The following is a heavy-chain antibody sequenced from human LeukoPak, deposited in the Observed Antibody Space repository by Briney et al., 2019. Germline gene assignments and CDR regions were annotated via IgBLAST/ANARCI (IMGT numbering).Heavy chain of an antibody. Sequence: GGSLRLSCTASGFTFSNYWMSWVRQTPEKGLEWVANIRQDGSETVYVDSVKGRFTISRDNAQTSLYLQMNSLRAEDTAVYYCARDPYSSSWSYGMDVWGQGTAVTVSS. CDR3: ARDPYSSSWSYGMDV. D-gene: IGHD6-13*01. V-gene: IGHV3-7*05. CDR1: GFTFSNYW. J-gene: IGHJ6*02. CDR2: IRQDGSET.